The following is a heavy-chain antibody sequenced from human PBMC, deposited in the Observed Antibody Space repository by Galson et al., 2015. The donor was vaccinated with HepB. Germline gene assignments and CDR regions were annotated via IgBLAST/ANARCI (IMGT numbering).Heavy chain of an antibody. CDR2: VYWDDDK. CDR1: GFSLTTTQVG. CDR3: AHRLAYNGAWNFGFFDF. D-gene: IGHD1-7*01. J-gene: IGHJ4*02. Sequence: PALVKPTQTLTLTCTFSGFSLTTTQVGVGWVRQPPGKALEWLALVYWDDDKRYNPSLRNRLTIAKDTSKNQVVLTVTNVDPVDTSTYYCAHRLAYNGAWNFGFFDFWGQGTLVTVSS. V-gene: IGHV2-5*02.